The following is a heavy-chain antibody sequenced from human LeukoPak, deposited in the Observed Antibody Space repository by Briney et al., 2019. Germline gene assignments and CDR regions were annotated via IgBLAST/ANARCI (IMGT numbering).Heavy chain of an antibody. Sequence: GGSLRLSCAASGFTFDDYGMSWVRQAPGKGLEWVSGINWNGGSTGYADSVKGRFTISRDNAKNSLYLQMNSLRAEDTALYYCARDSDPGYSSGWRALDYWGQGTLVTVSS. CDR3: ARDSDPGYSSGWRALDY. CDR2: INWNGGST. CDR1: GFTFDDYG. V-gene: IGHV3-20*04. J-gene: IGHJ4*02. D-gene: IGHD6-19*01.